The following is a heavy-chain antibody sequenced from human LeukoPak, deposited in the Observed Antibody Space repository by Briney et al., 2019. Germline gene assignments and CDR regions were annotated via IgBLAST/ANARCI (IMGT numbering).Heavy chain of an antibody. CDR1: GYTFTSYG. J-gene: IGHJ6*02. V-gene: IGHV1-18*01. CDR3: ARERSRDYYYHGMDV. CDR2: ISAYNGNT. Sequence: ASVKVSCKASGYTFTSYGISWVRQAPGQGLEWMGWISAYNGNTNYAQKLQGRVTMTTDTSTSTAYMELRSLRSDDTAVYYCARERSRDYYYHGMDVWGQGTTVTVSS. D-gene: IGHD6-13*01.